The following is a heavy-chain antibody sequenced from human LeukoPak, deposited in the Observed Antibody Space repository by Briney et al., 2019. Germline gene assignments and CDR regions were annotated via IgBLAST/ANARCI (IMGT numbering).Heavy chain of an antibody. D-gene: IGHD2-2*02. J-gene: IGHJ4*02. CDR2: IIPIFGTA. V-gene: IGHV1-69*13. CDR1: GGTFSSYA. Sequence: GASVKVSCKXSGGTFSSYAISWVRQAPGQGLEWMGGIIPIFGTANYAQKFQGRVTITADESTSTAYMELSSLRSEDTAVYYCARDLGYCSSTSCYTTGWGQGTLVTVSS. CDR3: ARDLGYCSSTSCYTTG.